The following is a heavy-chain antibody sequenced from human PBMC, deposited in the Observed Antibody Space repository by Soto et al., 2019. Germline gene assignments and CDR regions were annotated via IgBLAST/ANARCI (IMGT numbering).Heavy chain of an antibody. CDR1: GGSISSSSYY. D-gene: IGHD5-18*01. V-gene: IGHV4-39*01. CDR2: IYYSGST. CDR3: ARRGYSYGYGYFDY. J-gene: IGHJ4*02. Sequence: QLQLQESGPGLVKPSETLSLTCTVSGGSISSSSYYWGWIRQPPGKGLEWIGSIYYSGSTYYNPSLKSRVTISVDTSKNQFSLKLSSVTAADPAVYYCARRGYSYGYGYFDYWGQGTLVTVSS.